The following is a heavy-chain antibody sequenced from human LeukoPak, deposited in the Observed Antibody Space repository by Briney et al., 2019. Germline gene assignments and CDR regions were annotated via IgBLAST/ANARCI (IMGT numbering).Heavy chain of an antibody. J-gene: IGHJ6*02. CDR2: IYTSGST. D-gene: IGHD2-2*01. CDR1: GGSISSYY. V-gene: IGHV4-4*07. Sequence: KPSETLSLTCTVSGGSISSYYWSWIRQPAGMGLEWIGRIYTSGSTNYNPSLKSRVTMSVDTSKNQFSLKLSSVTAADTAVYYCARDQANIVVVPAAMPDYYYYGMDVWGQGTTVTVSS. CDR3: ARDQANIVVVPAAMPDYYYYGMDV.